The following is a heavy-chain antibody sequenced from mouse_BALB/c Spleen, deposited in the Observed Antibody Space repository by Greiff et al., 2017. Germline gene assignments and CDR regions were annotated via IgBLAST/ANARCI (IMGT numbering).Heavy chain of an antibody. CDR1: GFNIKDTY. Sequence: EVKLMESGAELVKPGASVKLSCTASGFNIKDTYMHWVKQRPEQGLEWIGRIDPANGNTKYDPKFQGKATITADTSSNTAYLQLSSLTSEDTAVYYCARSVYYGYPFADWGQGTLVTVSA. J-gene: IGHJ3*01. V-gene: IGHV14-3*02. CDR2: IDPANGNT. CDR3: ARSVYYGYPFAD. D-gene: IGHD1-2*01.